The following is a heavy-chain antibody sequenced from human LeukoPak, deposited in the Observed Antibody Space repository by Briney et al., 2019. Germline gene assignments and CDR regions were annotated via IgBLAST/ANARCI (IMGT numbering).Heavy chain of an antibody. Sequence: GSLRLSCVASGFTFSTYGMTWVRQAPGKGLEWVSSISGNDEGTYYADSVKGRFTISRDNSKNTLYLQMSSLRAEDTAVYYCARVLGSYTYYFDYWGQGTLVTVSS. V-gene: IGHV3-23*01. CDR3: ARVLGSYTYYFDY. J-gene: IGHJ4*02. CDR1: GFTFSTYG. CDR2: ISGNDEGT. D-gene: IGHD1-26*01.